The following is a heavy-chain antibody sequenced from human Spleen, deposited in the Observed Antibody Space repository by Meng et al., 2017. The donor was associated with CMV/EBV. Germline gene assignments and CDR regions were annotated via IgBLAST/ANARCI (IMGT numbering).Heavy chain of an antibody. Sequence: QVQLRQLGPGLVAPPQTLSLTRAISGDSVSSNSAAWNWIRQSPSRGLEWLGRTYYRSKWYNDYAVSVKSRITINPDTSKNQFSLQLNSVTPEDTAVYYCARAQQFPYSPYSSGWWFDPWGQGTLVTVSS. J-gene: IGHJ5*02. D-gene: IGHD6-19*01. CDR2: TYYRSKWYN. V-gene: IGHV6-1*01. CDR1: GDSVSSNSAA. CDR3: ARAQQFPYSPYSSGWWFDP.